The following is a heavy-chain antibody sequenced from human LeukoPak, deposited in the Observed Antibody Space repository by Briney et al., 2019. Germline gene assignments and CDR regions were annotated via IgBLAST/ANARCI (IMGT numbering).Heavy chain of an antibody. J-gene: IGHJ4*02. CDR3: AREDSSSLGRFDY. CDR2: IIPIFGTA. D-gene: IGHD6-13*01. V-gene: IGHV1-69*13. CDR1: GGTFSSYA. Sequence: GASVKVSCKASGGTFSSYAISWVRQAPGQGLEWMGGIIPIFGTANYAQKFQGRVTITADESTSTAYMELSSLRSEDTAVYYCAREDSSSLGRFDYWGQGTLVTVSS.